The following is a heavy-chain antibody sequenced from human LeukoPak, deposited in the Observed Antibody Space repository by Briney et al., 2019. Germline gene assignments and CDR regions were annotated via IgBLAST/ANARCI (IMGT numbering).Heavy chain of an antibody. V-gene: IGHV3-74*01. CDR3: ASDSPYYGMDV. Sequence: AGGSLRLSCAASGFPFSSYWMHWVRQVPGKGLLWVSRINSDGSATIYADSVRGRFTISRDNAKNTLYLQMSGLRVDDTAVYHCASDSPYYGMDVWGQGTTVTVSS. J-gene: IGHJ6*02. CDR2: INSDGSAT. CDR1: GFPFSSYW.